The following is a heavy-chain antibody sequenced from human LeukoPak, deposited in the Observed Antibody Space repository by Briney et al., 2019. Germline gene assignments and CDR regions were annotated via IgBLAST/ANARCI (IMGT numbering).Heavy chain of an antibody. CDR1: GGSISSYY. Sequence: PSETLSLTCTVSGGSISSYYWSWIRQPPGKGLEWIGNIYYSGSTNYNPSLKSRVTISVDTSKNQFSLKLSSVTAADTAVYYCARAYGSGSYYTDYWGQGTLVTVSS. CDR2: IYYSGST. V-gene: IGHV4-59*01. CDR3: ARAYGSGSYYTDY. D-gene: IGHD3-10*01. J-gene: IGHJ4*02.